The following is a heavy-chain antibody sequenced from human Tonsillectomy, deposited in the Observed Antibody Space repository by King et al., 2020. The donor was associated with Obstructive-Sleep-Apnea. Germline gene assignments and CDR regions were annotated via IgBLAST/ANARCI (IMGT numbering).Heavy chain of an antibody. J-gene: IGHJ4*02. V-gene: IGHV3-30-3*01. CDR1: GFTFSSYA. CDR2: ISYDRSNK. D-gene: IGHD2-15*01. Sequence: VQLVESGGGVVQPGRSLRLSCAASGFTFSSYAMHWVRQAPGKGLEGVAVISYDRSNKYYAGSLKGRFTISRDNSKNTLYLQMNSLRAEDTAVYYCARDNYCSGGSCYPEYWGQGTLVTVSS. CDR3: ARDNYCSGGSCYPEY.